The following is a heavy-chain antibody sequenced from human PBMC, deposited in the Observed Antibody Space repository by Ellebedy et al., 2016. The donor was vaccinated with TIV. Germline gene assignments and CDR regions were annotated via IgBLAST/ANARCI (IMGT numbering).Heavy chain of an antibody. Sequence: SETLSLXCTVSGDSIISSSDYWVWIRQPPGKGLEWIGTISNRDRTDYNPSLKSRVFILVDASKNQFFLKLTSVTAADTAVYYCATFNQYYTYLGVWGKGTTVTVSS. V-gene: IGHV4-39*01. D-gene: IGHD1-14*01. CDR3: ATFNQYYTYLGV. CDR2: ISNRDRT. CDR1: GDSIISSSDY. J-gene: IGHJ6*03.